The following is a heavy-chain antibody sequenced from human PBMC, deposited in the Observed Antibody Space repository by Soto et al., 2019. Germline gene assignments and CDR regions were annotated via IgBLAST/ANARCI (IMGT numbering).Heavy chain of an antibody. J-gene: IGHJ4*02. V-gene: IGHV3-23*01. D-gene: IGHD6-13*01. CDR2: ISGSGGST. Sequence: GGSLRLSCAASGFTFSSYAMSWVRQAPGKGLEWVSAISGSGGSTYYADSVKGRFTISRDNSKNTLYLQMNSLRAEDTAVYYCAKDHPYIAAAGTLELSFDYWGQGTLVTVSS. CDR3: AKDHPYIAAAGTLELSFDY. CDR1: GFTFSSYA.